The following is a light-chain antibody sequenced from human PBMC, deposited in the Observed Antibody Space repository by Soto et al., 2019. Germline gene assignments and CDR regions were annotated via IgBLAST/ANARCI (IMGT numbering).Light chain of an antibody. J-gene: IGKJ1*01. CDR3: QRYNNWPWT. Sequence: EIVMTQSPATLSVSPGGRATLSCRASQSISDTLAWYQQKPGQAPRLLIYGASKRATGFPARFSGSGSGTDFTLTISSLQSEDFAVYYCQRYNNWPWTFGQGTKVAIK. CDR1: QSISDT. V-gene: IGKV3-15*01. CDR2: GAS.